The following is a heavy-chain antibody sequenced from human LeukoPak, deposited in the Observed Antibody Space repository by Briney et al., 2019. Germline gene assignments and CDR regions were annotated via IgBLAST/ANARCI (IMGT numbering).Heavy chain of an antibody. D-gene: IGHD6-13*01. J-gene: IGHJ5*02. Sequence: SETLSLTCTVSGYSISSAYYWSWIRQPPGKGLEWIGEINHSGSTNYNPSLKSRVTISVDTSKNQFSLKLRSVTAADTAVYYCARKEGGQLVNTRRWFDPWGQGTLVTVSS. V-gene: IGHV4-38-2*02. CDR2: INHSGST. CDR3: ARKEGGQLVNTRRWFDP. CDR1: GYSISSAYY.